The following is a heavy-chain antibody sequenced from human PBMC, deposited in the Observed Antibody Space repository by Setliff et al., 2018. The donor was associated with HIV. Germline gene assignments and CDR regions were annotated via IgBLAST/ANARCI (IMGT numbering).Heavy chain of an antibody. CDR2: IIPLLGTP. J-gene: IGHJ3*01. CDR3: ARDRSGIAVAAPDAFDV. V-gene: IGHV1-69*06. D-gene: IGHD6-19*01. CDR1: GYTFTSYY. Sequence: GASVKVSCKASGYTFTSYYMHWVRQAPGQGLEWIGGIIPLLGTPNYAHKFQGRVTITADKYSSTVYMELSSLRSEDSAVFYCARDRSGIAVAAPDAFDVWGQGTMVTVSS.